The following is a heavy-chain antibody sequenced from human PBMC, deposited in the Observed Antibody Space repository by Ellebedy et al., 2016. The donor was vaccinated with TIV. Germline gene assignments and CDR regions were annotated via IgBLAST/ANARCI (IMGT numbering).Heavy chain of an antibody. CDR1: GYTFTGYY. CDR2: INPNSGGT. CDR3: ATLPYISTSSAY. Sequence: ASVKVSCKASGYTFTGYYMHWVRQAPGQGLEWMGWINPNSGGTNYAQKFQGWVTMTRDTSISTAYMEVSGLKSDDTAVYYCATLPYISTSSAYWGQGTLVTVSS. D-gene: IGHD6-13*01. J-gene: IGHJ4*02. V-gene: IGHV1-2*04.